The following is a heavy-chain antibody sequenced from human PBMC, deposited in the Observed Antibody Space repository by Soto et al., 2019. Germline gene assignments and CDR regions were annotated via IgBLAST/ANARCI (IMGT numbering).Heavy chain of an antibody. Sequence: QVQLVQSGAEVKKPGASVKVSCKASGYTFTGYYMHWVRQAPGQGLEWMGWINPNSGGTNYAQKFQGRVTMTRDTSSSAACMELSRLRSDDKAVDYCARFMTTLPVGFDYWGQGTLVTVSS. J-gene: IGHJ4*02. CDR2: INPNSGGT. CDR3: ARFMTTLPVGFDY. D-gene: IGHD4-17*01. V-gene: IGHV1-2*02. CDR1: GYTFTGYY.